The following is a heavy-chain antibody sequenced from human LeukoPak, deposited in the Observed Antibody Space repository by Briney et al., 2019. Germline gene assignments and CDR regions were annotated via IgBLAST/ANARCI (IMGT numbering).Heavy chain of an antibody. D-gene: IGHD2-21*02. CDR2: IYPGNSDT. J-gene: IGHJ5*02. V-gene: IGHV5-51*01. CDR3: ARLPYCGGDCYPNWFDP. Sequence: GESLKISCKSSGYSFTSDWIGWVRQTPGKGLELMGIIYPGNSDTRYSPSFQGQVTISADKSISTAYLQWNSLKASDTAMYYCARLPYCGGDCYPNWFDPWGQGTLVTVSS. CDR1: GYSFTSDW.